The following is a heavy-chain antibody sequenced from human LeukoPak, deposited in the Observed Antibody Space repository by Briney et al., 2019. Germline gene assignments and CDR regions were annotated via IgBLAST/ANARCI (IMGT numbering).Heavy chain of an antibody. Sequence: PSESLSLTCTVSGGSISYNYWSWIRQPPGKGLEWIGYIYYSGTTRYNPSLKSRVTISVDTSRNQFSLNLRSVTAADTAVYFCARHRGYCSSGGCQHHFDFWGQGTQVTVSP. CDR2: IYYSGTT. D-gene: IGHD2-15*01. V-gene: IGHV4-59*01. CDR3: ARHRGYCSSGGCQHHFDF. J-gene: IGHJ4*02. CDR1: GGSISYNY.